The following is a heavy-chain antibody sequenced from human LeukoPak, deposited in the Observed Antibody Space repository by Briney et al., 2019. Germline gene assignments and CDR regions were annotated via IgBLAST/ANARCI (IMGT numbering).Heavy chain of an antibody. D-gene: IGHD3-3*01. V-gene: IGHV4-34*01. CDR1: GGSFSGYY. Sequence: SETLSLTCAVYGGSFSGYYCTWIRQSSGKGLEWIGEVHHSRGTSYNPSLKGRVSMSLDRSEKQFSLKLTSVTDADTGVYYCARATADFWSALSALPNYWGQGTLVTVSS. CDR2: VHHSRGT. J-gene: IGHJ4*02. CDR3: ARATADFWSALSALPNY.